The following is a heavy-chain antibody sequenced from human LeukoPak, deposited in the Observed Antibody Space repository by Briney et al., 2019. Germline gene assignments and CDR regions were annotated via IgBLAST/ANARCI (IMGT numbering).Heavy chain of an antibody. Sequence: SETLSLTCTVSGGSISSSYWSWIRQPPGKGLEWIAYIYYSGSIYYNPSLKSRATISVDTSKSQISLKVNSVTAADTAVYYCARGGYWFDSWGQGTLVTVSS. CDR3: ARGGYWFDS. J-gene: IGHJ5*01. V-gene: IGHV4-59*01. CDR1: GGSISSSY. D-gene: IGHD6-25*01. CDR2: IYYSGSI.